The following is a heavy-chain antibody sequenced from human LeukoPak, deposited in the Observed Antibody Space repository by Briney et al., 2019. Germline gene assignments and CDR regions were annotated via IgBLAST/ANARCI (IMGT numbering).Heavy chain of an antibody. CDR2: SNNDGRNT. CDR1: GFTFSSYW. D-gene: IGHD6-19*01. CDR3: ARQAAVTGRPFDI. J-gene: IGHJ3*02. V-gene: IGHV3-74*01. Sequence: PGGSLRLSCAASGFTFSSYWMHWVRQAPGKGLVWVSRSNNDGRNTNYADSVKDRFTISRDNAKNSLFLQMNSLRAEDTAIYYCARQAAVTGRPFDIWGQGTMVTVSS.